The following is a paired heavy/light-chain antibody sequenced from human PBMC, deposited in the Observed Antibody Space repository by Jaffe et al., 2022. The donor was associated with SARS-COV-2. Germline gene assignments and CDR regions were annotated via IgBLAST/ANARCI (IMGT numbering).Light chain of an antibody. CDR1: ALTKQF. V-gene: IGLV3-25*03. CDR2: KDS. Sequence: SYELTQPPSVSVSPGQTARITCSSDALTKQFAYWYQQRPGQAPVLVIYKDSERPSGIPERFSGSSSGTTVTLTISGVQAEDEADYYCQTTDTSGTFYVFGTGTKVTVL. J-gene: IGLJ1*01. CDR3: QTTDTSGTFYV.
Heavy chain of an antibody. CDR3: ARHDGTHQFLSYYYFGMDV. CDR2: MGYGGST. V-gene: IGHV4-39*01. CDR1: GGSISSSDYY. D-gene: IGHD2-2*01. Sequence: QVQLQESGPGLVKPSETLSLTCTVSGGSISSSDYYWGWIRQPPGKGLEWIGSMGYGGSTYYNPSLKSRVTISVDTSKNQFSLKLSSVTAADTAVYYCARHDGTHQFLSYYYFGMDVWGQGTTVTVSS. J-gene: IGHJ6*02.